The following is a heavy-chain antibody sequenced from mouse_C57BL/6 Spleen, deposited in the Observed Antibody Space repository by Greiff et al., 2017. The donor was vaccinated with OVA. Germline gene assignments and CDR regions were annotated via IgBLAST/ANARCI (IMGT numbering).Heavy chain of an antibody. CDR1: GYTFTDYY. V-gene: IGHV1-19*01. D-gene: IGHD3-2*02. CDR2: INPYNGGT. J-gene: IGHJ2*01. CDR3: ARRGQLRLYFDY. Sequence: EVQLQESGPVLVKPGASVKMSCKASGYTFTDYYMNWVKQSHGKSLEWIGVINPYNGGTSYNQKFKGKATLTVDKSSSTAYMELNSLTSEDSAVYYCARRGQLRLYFDYWGQGTTLTVSS.